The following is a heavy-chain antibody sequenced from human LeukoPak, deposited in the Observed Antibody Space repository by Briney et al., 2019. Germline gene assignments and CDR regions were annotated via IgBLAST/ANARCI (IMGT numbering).Heavy chain of an antibody. CDR3: ANVLRYLDWTHYYYYMDV. J-gene: IGHJ6*03. CDR1: GFTFSSYG. Sequence: GGSLRLSCAASGFTFSSYGMHWVRQAPGKGLEWVAFIRYDGSNKHYADSVKGRFTISRDNSKNTLYLQMNSLRAEDTAVYYYANVLRYLDWTHYYYYMDVWGKGTTVTISS. CDR2: IRYDGSNK. V-gene: IGHV3-30*02. D-gene: IGHD3-9*01.